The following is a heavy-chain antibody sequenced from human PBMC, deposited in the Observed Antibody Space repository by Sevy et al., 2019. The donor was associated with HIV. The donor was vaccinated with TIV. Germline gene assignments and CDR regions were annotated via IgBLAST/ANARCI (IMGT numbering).Heavy chain of an antibody. V-gene: IGHV3-23*01. CDR2: INGGGGST. D-gene: IGHD2-15*01. CDR3: ASAVGFCSGGRCDDYYFDMDV. Sequence: GGSLRLSCEASKFVFINYAMSWVRQAPGKGLEWVSAINGGGGSTDYADSVKGRFTISRDDSKSTLYLQMNSLRVDDTAVYYCASAVGFCSGGRCDDYYFDMDVWGQGTTVTVSS. J-gene: IGHJ6*02. CDR1: KFVFINYA.